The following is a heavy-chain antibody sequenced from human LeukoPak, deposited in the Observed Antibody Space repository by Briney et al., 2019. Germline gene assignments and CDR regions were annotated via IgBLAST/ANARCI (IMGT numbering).Heavy chain of an antibody. CDR3: ARASRGALDI. J-gene: IGHJ3*02. V-gene: IGHV4-34*01. Sequence: SETLSLTCAVYGGSFSGYYWSWIRQPPGKGLEWIGEINHSGSTNYNPSLKSRVTISVDTSKNQFSLKLSSVTAADTAVYYCARASRGALDIWGQGTMVTVSS. CDR2: INHSGST. D-gene: IGHD3-10*01. CDR1: GGSFSGYY.